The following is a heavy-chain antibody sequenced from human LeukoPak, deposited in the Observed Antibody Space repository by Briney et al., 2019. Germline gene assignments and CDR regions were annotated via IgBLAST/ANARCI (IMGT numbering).Heavy chain of an antibody. Sequence: QAGGSLRLSCAPSGFTFSSYAMSWVRQAPGKGLEWVAVISGGGSGTYYADSVRGRFTISRDNSKNTVYLQMNRLRAEDTAIYYCAKAVGSSGYFSRDAFDIWGQGTMVTVSS. V-gene: IGHV3-23*01. CDR3: AKAVGSSGYFSRDAFDI. CDR2: ISGGGSGT. CDR1: GFTFSSYA. D-gene: IGHD3-22*01. J-gene: IGHJ3*02.